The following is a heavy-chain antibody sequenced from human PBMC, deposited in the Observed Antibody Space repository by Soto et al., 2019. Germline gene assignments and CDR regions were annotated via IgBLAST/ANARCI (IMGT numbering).Heavy chain of an antibody. CDR1: GFTFSSYW. Sequence: SLRLSCAASGFTFSSYWMSWVRQAPGKGLEWVANIKQDGSEKYYVDSVKGRFTISRDNAKNSLYLQMNSLRAEDTAVYYCAREQINTIFGVVIYNWFDPWGQGTLVTVSS. D-gene: IGHD3-3*01. J-gene: IGHJ5*02. V-gene: IGHV3-7*01. CDR3: AREQINTIFGVVIYNWFDP. CDR2: IKQDGSEK.